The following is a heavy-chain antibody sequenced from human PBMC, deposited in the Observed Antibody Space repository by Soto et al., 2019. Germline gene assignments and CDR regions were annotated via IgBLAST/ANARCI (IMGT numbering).Heavy chain of an antibody. J-gene: IGHJ4*02. CDR1: GFTISSSW. CDR3: ARDHYYGAIDY. V-gene: IGHV3-7*01. CDR2: IKQDGSEI. Sequence: EVQLMESGGGWVQPGGSLRFSCAASGFTISSSWMAWVRQAPGKGLEWVADIKQDGSEINYVDSVKGRVTISRDNAKNSLYLQMNSLRAEDTAVYCCARDHYYGAIDYWGLGTLVTVSS. D-gene: IGHD3-10*01.